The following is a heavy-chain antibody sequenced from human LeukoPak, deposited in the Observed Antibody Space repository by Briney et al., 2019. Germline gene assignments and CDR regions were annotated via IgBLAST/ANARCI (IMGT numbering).Heavy chain of an antibody. CDR1: GASLSSYY. D-gene: IGHD7-27*01. J-gene: IGHJ4*02. V-gene: IGHV4-4*07. CDR2: IYTSGST. Sequence: SETLSLTCTVSGASLSSYYWSWLRQSAGKGLEWIGRIYTSGSTNYNPSLKGRVTMSVDTSKNQFSLRLSSVTAADTAVYYCASRRLGNDYWGQGTLVTVSS. CDR3: ASRRLGNDY.